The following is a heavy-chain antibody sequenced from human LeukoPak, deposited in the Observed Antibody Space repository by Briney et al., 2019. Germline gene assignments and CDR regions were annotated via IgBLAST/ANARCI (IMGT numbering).Heavy chain of an antibody. V-gene: IGHV1-18*01. CDR1: GYTFTTYC. D-gene: IGHD3-9*01. Sequence: ASVKVSCKASGYTFTTYCINWVRQPPGQGLEWMGWISAYNGDTNYAQNLQGRVTMTTDTSTSTVYMELRSLRSDDTAVYYCARYGILSSYPDYWGQGTLVTVSS. CDR2: ISAYNGDT. J-gene: IGHJ4*02. CDR3: ARYGILSSYPDY.